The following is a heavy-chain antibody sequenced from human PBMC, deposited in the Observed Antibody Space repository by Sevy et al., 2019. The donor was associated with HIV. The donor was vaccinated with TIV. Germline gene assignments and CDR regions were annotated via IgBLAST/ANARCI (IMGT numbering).Heavy chain of an antibody. V-gene: IGHV3-7*01. J-gene: IGHJ3*02. CDR2: IKQDGSEK. Sequence: GGSLRLSCAASGFTFSSYWMSWLRQAPGKGLEWVANIKQDGSEKYYVDSVKGRFTISRDNAKNSLYLQMNSLGAEDTAVYYCALWIQLWMSAGAFDIWGQGTMVTVSS. CDR3: ALWIQLWMSAGAFDI. CDR1: GFTFSSYW. D-gene: IGHD5-18*01.